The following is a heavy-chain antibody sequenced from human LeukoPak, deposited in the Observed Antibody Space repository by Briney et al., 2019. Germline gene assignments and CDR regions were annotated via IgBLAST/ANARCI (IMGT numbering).Heavy chain of an antibody. CDR3: AGARSCFEISAFDS. J-gene: IGHJ4*02. CDR1: GDSLSKYY. Sequence: PSETLSLTGTVSGDSLSKYYTSWIRQPPGKGLEWIGHIYYSGTTNYNPSLKSRLTISIDTTKYQFSLKLTAVAAAATSMYFCAGARSCFEISAFDSWGQGTLVTVSS. CDR2: IYYSGTT. V-gene: IGHV4-59*01. D-gene: IGHD1-26*01.